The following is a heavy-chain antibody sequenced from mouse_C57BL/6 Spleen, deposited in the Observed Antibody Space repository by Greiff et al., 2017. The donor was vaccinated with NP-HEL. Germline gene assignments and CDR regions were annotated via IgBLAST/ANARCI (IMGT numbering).Heavy chain of an antibody. Sequence: EVQRVESGEGLVKPGGSLKLSCAASGFTFSSYAMSWVRQTPEKRLEWVAYISSGGDYIYYADTVKGRFTISRDNARNTLYLQMSSLKSEDTAMYYCTRDRKGDYAMDYWGQGTSVTVSS. CDR2: ISSGGDYI. J-gene: IGHJ4*01. CDR1: GFTFSSYA. V-gene: IGHV5-9-1*02. CDR3: TRDRKGDYAMDY.